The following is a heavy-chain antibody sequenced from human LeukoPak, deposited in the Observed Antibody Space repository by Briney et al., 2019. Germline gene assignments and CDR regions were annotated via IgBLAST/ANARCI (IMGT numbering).Heavy chain of an antibody. D-gene: IGHD2-15*01. J-gene: IGHJ4*02. CDR1: GGTFSIYA. CDR2: IIPIFGTA. V-gene: IGHV1-69*13. Sequence: GASVKVSFKASGGTFSIYAISWVRQAPGQGLEWMGGIIPIFGTANYAQKFQGRVTITADEATSTAYMELSSLRSEDTAVYYCARSTISEDLDYWGQGTLVTVSS. CDR3: ARSTISEDLDY.